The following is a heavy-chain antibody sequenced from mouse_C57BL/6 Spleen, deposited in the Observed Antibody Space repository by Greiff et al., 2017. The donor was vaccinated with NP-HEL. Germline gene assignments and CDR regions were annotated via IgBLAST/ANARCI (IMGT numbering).Heavy chain of an antibody. V-gene: IGHV1-54*01. CDR2: INPGSGGT. J-gene: IGHJ3*01. CDR3: ARSERFSFAY. CDR1: GYAFTNYL. Sequence: QVQLKQSGAELVRPGTSVKVSCKASGYAFTNYLIEWVKQRPGQGLEWIGVINPGSGGTNYNEKLKGKATLTADKSSSTAYMQLSSLTSDDSAVYVCARSERFSFAYWGQGTLVTVSA.